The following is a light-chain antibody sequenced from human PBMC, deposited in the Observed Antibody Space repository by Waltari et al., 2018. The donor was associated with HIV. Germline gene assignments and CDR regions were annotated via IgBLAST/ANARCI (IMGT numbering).Light chain of an antibody. CDR3: QVWDSSSDNLVV. J-gene: IGLJ2*01. CDR1: NIGTKS. V-gene: IGLV3-21*02. Sequence: SYVVTQPPSVSVAPGQTARITCGGNNIGTKSVHWYQQKPGQAPVLVVYDDSARPSGIPERFSGSNSGNTATLTISRVEAGDEADYHCQVWDSSSDNLVVVGGGTKLTVL. CDR2: DDS.